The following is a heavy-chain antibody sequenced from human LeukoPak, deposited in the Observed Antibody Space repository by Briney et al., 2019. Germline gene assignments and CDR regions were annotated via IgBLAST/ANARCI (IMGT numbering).Heavy chain of an antibody. CDR2: ISAYNGNT. CDR3: ARVVAATYYYYYGMDV. D-gene: IGHD2-15*01. J-gene: IGHJ6*02. Sequence: ASVKVSCKASGYTFTSYGISWLRQAPGQGLEWMGWISAYNGNTNYAQKLQGRVTMTTDTSTSTAYMELRSLRSDDTAVYYCARVVAATYYYYYGMDVWGQGTTVTVSS. V-gene: IGHV1-18*01. CDR1: GYTFTSYG.